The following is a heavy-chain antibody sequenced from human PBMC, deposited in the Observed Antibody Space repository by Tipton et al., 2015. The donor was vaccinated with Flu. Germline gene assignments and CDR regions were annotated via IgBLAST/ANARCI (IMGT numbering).Heavy chain of an antibody. V-gene: IGHV4-59*07. CDR3: ARIQGGYYGSESYDT. J-gene: IGHJ5*02. CDR2: VFYTGST. D-gene: IGHD3-10*01. Sequence: TLSLTCSVSGGSISSYYWSWIRQPPGKGLEWIGYVFYTGSTDYNPSLKSRVTISVETSKNQFSLELISVTAADTAVYYCARIQGGYYGSESYDTWGQGMLVTVSS. CDR1: GGSISSYY.